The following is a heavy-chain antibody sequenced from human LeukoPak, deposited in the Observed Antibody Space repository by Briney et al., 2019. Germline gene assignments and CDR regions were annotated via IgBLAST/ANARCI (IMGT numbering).Heavy chain of an antibody. Sequence: PGGSLRLSCAVSGFSFYTYGIHWVRHAPGKGLEWVAVIFYDGSNKYYADSVKGRFSISRDNSKNTLYLQMNSLRAEDTAVYYCARVYSNSPEYGMDVWGQGTTVTVS. J-gene: IGHJ6*02. CDR1: GFSFYTYG. CDR3: ARVYSNSPEYGMDV. D-gene: IGHD4-11*01. CDR2: IFYDGSNK. V-gene: IGHV3-33*01.